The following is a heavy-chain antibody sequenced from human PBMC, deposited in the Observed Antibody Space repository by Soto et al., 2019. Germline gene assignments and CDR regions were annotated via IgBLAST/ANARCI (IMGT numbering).Heavy chain of an antibody. J-gene: IGHJ4*02. CDR1: GGSISSYY. CDR2: IYYSGST. D-gene: IGHD2-15*01. V-gene: IGHV4-59*08. Sequence: QVQLQESGPGLVKPSETLSLTCTVSGGSISSYYWSWIRQPPGKGLEWIGYIYYSGSTNYNPSLKSRVIISVDTSKNQFSLKLSSVTAADTAVYYCARRYGGSIDYWGQGTLVTVSS. CDR3: ARRYGGSIDY.